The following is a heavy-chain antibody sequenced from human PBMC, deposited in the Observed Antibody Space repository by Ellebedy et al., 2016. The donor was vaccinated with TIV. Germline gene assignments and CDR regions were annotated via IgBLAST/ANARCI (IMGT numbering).Heavy chain of an antibody. D-gene: IGHD2-2*01. Sequence: SVKVSCXASGDTFSTYTITWVRQAPGQGLEWMGRIVPLLGTATYAQRFQGRVALTADESTSTVYMELRSLGSEDTAIYYCAREASASLDYWGQGTLVTVSS. V-gene: IGHV1-69*08. J-gene: IGHJ4*02. CDR3: AREASASLDY. CDR2: IVPLLGTA. CDR1: GDTFSTYT.